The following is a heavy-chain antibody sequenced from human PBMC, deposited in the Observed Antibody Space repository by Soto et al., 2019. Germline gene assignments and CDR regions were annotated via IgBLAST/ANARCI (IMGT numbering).Heavy chain of an antibody. CDR3: ARAGTVTRPDPHAFDI. CDR1: GYTCTGYY. V-gene: IGHV1-2*04. Sequence: ASVKVSCNASGYTCTGYYMHWVLQAPGQGLEWMGWINPNSGGTNYAQKFQGWVTMTRDTSISTAYMELSRLRSDDTAVYYCARAGTVTRPDPHAFDIWGQGTMVTVSS. CDR2: INPNSGGT. J-gene: IGHJ3*02. D-gene: IGHD4-17*01.